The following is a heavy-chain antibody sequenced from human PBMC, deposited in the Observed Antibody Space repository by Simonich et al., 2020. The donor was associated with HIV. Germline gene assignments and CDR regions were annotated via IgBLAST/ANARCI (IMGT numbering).Heavy chain of an antibody. D-gene: IGHD6-13*01. CDR3: ARGYSTSWYWFDP. V-gene: IGHV4-38-2*01. CDR2: IYHSGGT. J-gene: IGHJ5*02. CDR1: GYSISSGYY. Sequence: QVQLQESGPGLVKPSETLSLTCAVSGYSISSGYYWGWIRQPPGKGLEWIGSIYHSGGTYSNPSLKSRVTISVDTSKNQFSLKLSFVTAADTAVYYCARGYSTSWYWFDPWGQGTLVTVSS.